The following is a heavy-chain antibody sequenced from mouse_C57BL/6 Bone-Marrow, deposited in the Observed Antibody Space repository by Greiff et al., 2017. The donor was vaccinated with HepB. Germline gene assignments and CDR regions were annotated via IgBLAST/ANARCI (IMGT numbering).Heavy chain of an antibody. J-gene: IGHJ3*01. CDR3: AKDDYYPAWFAY. CDR1: GYTFTSYW. D-gene: IGHD2-3*01. CDR2: IHPNSGST. V-gene: IGHV1-64*01. Sequence: QVQLQQPGAELVKPGASVKLSCKASGYTFTSYWMHWVKQRPGQGLEWIGMIHPNSGSTNYNEKFKSKATLTVDKSSSTAYMQLSSLTSEDSAVYYGAKDDYYPAWFAYWGQGTLVTVSA.